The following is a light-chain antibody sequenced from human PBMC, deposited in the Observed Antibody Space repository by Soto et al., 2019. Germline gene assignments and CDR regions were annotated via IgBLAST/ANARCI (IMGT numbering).Light chain of an antibody. Sequence: EVVLTQSPGTLSLSPGQRATLSYRASQSVSSTYLAWYQQKPGQAPRLLIYGVSNRATGIPDRVSGSGSGTDFTLTISRLEPEDFAVYYCQQFGSSPITFGQGTRLEIK. CDR3: QQFGSSPIT. J-gene: IGKJ5*01. CDR1: QSVSSTY. V-gene: IGKV3-20*01. CDR2: GVS.